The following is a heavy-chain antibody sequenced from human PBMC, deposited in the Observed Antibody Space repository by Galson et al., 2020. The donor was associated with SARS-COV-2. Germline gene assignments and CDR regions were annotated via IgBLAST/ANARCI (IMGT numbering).Heavy chain of an antibody. V-gene: IGHV5-51*01. Sequence: KIGASLKISCKGSGYSFTSYWIGWVRQMPGKGLEWMGIIYPGDSDTRYSPSFQGQVTISADKSISTAYLQWSSLKASDTAMYYCARLNGYYDSSGYYYFDYWGQGTLVTVSS. D-gene: IGHD3-22*01. CDR3: ARLNGYYDSSGYYYFDY. J-gene: IGHJ4*02. CDR1: GYSFTSYW. CDR2: IYPGDSDT.